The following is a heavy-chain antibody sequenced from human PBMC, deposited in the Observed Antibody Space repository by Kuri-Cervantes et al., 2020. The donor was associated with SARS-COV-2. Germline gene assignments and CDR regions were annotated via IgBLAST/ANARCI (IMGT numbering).Heavy chain of an antibody. CDR3: AKDTYLYYYGSGSPNY. CDR2: IKQDGSEK. V-gene: IGHV3-7*01. J-gene: IGHJ4*02. Sequence: GGSLRLSCAASGFTVSSNYMSWVRQAPGKGLEWVANIKQDGSEKYYVDSVKGRFTISRDNAKNSLYLQMNSLRAEDTAVYYCAKDTYLYYYGSGSPNYWGQGTLVTVSS. CDR1: GFTVSSNY. D-gene: IGHD3-10*01.